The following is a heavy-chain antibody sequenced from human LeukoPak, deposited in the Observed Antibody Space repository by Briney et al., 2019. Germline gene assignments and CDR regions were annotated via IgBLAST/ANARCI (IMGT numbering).Heavy chain of an antibody. CDR3: ASAVRGVIIR. D-gene: IGHD3-10*01. Sequence: PSETLSLTCTVSGGSISIYYWSWIRQPPGKGLEWIGEINHSGSTNYNPSLKSRVTVSVDTSKNQFSLKLSSVTAADTAVYYCASAVRGVIIRWGQGTLVTVSS. CDR2: INHSGST. J-gene: IGHJ4*02. V-gene: IGHV4-34*01. CDR1: GGSISIYY.